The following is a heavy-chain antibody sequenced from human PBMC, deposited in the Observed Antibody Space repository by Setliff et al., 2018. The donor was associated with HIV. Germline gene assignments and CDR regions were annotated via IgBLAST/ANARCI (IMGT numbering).Heavy chain of an antibody. CDR1: GYTFTGYY. Sequence: ASVKVSCKASGYTFTGYYMHWVRQAPGQGLEWMGWINPNSGGTNYAQKFQGWVTMTRDTSISTAYMELSRLRSDDTAVYYCARGWNYRDYYYYGMDVWGQGTTVTV. J-gene: IGHJ6*02. CDR3: ARGWNYRDYYYYGMDV. CDR2: INPNSGGT. V-gene: IGHV1-2*04. D-gene: IGHD1-7*01.